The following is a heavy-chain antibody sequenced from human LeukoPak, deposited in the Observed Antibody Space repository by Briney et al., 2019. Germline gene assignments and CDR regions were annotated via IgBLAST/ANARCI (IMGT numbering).Heavy chain of an antibody. CDR3: ARHTSTGGWDWFDP. Sequence: SETLSLPCTVSRGSISTYYWIWIRQPPGEGLEWSAYIHYSGTTNYNPSLKSRVTISLDTSKNQFSLKLSSVTAADTAFYYCARHTSTGGWDWFDPWGQGTLVTVSS. CDR1: RGSISTYY. D-gene: IGHD4-17*01. J-gene: IGHJ5*02. CDR2: IHYSGTT. V-gene: IGHV4-59*08.